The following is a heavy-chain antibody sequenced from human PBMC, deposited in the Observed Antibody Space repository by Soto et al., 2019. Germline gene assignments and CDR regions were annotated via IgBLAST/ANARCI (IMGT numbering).Heavy chain of an antibody. J-gene: IGHJ3*02. CDR3: ARRGVGATNGAFDI. D-gene: IGHD1-26*01. V-gene: IGHV4-59*08. Sequence: SETLSLTCTVSGGSISSYYWSWIRQPPGKGLEWIGYIYYSGSTNYNPSLKSRVTISVDTSKNQFSLKLSSVTAADTAVYYCARRGVGATNGAFDIWGQGTMVTVSS. CDR2: IYYSGST. CDR1: GGSISSYY.